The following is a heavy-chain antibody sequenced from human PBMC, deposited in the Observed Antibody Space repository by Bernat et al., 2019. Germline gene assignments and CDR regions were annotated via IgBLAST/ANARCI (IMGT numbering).Heavy chain of an antibody. CDR1: GFTFSSYS. V-gene: IGHV3-48*01. CDR3: ATLDMVRGGG. Sequence: EVQLVESGGGLVQPGGSLRLSCAASGFTFSSYSMNWVRQAPGKGLEWVSYISSSSTIYYADSVKGRFTISRDNAKNSLYLQMNSLRAEDTAVYYCATLDMVRGGGWGQGTLVTVSS. J-gene: IGHJ4*02. CDR2: ISSSSTI. D-gene: IGHD3-10*01.